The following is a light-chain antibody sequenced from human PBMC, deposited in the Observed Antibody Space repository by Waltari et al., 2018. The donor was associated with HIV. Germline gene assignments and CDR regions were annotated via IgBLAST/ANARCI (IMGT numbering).Light chain of an antibody. CDR3: SSYGDSLRVL. Sequence: QSALTQPPSASGSLGQSVTISCPGSSSDLGAYYFVSWFQQHPHSAPKLLLYEVTRRPSTVSDRFSGSRSGNTAFLTVAGLQPDDEATYFCSSYGDSLRVLFGGGTNVTVL. V-gene: IGLV2-8*01. CDR2: EVT. CDR1: SSDLGAYYF. J-gene: IGLJ3*02.